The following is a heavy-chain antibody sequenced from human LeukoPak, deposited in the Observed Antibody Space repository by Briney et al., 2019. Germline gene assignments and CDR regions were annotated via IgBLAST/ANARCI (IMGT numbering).Heavy chain of an antibody. CDR3: ARDLVVVTDQNWFDP. V-gene: IGHV4-39*07. D-gene: IGHD2-21*02. Sequence: SETLSLTCTVSGGSVSNSSYYWGWIRQPPGKGLEWIGSIYYSGSTYYNPSLKSRVTISVDTSKNQFSLKLSSVTAADTAVYYCARDLVVVTDQNWFDPWGQGTLVTVSS. J-gene: IGHJ5*02. CDR1: GGSVSNSSYY. CDR2: IYYSGST.